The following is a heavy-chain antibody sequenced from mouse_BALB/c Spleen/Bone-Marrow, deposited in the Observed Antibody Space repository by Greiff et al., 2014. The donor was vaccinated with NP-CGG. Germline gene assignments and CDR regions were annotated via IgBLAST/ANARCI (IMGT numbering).Heavy chain of an antibody. V-gene: IGHV2-9*02. J-gene: IGHJ3*01. D-gene: IGHD1-1*01. CDR2: IWAGGST. CDR3: AREGFYYSVSPVSWFAS. CDR1: GFSLTSYG. Sequence: VHLVESGPGLVAPSQSLSITCTVSGFSLTSYGVHWVRQPPGKGLEWLGVIWAGGSTDYNSALMSRLSISKDNSKSKVFLNITSLHPDDSAMYSFAREGFYYSVSPVSWFASWGPGTLVPVSA.